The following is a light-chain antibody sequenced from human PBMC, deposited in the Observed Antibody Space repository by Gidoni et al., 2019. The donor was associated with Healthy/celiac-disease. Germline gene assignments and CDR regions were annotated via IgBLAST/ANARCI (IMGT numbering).Light chain of an antibody. Sequence: QSVSSSYLAWYQQKPGQAPRLLIYGASSRATGIPDRFSGSGSGTDFTLTISRLEPEDFAVYYCQQYGSSIFTCGPXTKVDIK. CDR1: QSVSSSY. CDR3: QQYGSSIFT. J-gene: IGKJ3*01. CDR2: GAS. V-gene: IGKV3-20*01.